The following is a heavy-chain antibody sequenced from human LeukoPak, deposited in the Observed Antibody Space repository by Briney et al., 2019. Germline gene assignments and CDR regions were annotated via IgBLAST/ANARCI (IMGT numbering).Heavy chain of an antibody. V-gene: IGHV3-30*04. J-gene: IGHJ4*02. CDR1: GFTFSSYA. Sequence: GRSLRLSCAASGFTFSSYAMHWVRQAPGKGLEWVAVISYDGSNKYYADSVKGRFTISRDNSKNTLYLQMNSLRAEDTAVYYCARAIGYSYGYSDYWGQGTLVTVSS. CDR2: ISYDGSNK. D-gene: IGHD5-18*01. CDR3: ARAIGYSYGYSDY.